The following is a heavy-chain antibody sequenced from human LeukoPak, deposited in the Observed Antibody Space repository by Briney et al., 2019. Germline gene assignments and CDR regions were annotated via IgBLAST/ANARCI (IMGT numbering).Heavy chain of an antibody. D-gene: IGHD3-10*01. CDR1: GFTFSDHG. CDR2: IRYEGNDK. J-gene: IGHJ5*02. V-gene: IGHV3-30*02. CDR3: AKDLMRDRWFGES. Sequence: GGSLRLSCAASGFTFSDHGMHWVRQAPGKGLQWVAFIRYEGNDKYYADSVKGRFTISRDNYKNTLYLEMNSLRVEDTAVYYCAKDLMRDRWFGESWGQGTLVTVSS.